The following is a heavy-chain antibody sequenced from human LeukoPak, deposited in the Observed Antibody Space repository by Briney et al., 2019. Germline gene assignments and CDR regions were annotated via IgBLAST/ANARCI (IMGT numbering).Heavy chain of an antibody. J-gene: IGHJ4*02. D-gene: IGHD3-10*01. CDR1: GFTFSSYW. CDR2: IKQDGSEK. V-gene: IGHV3-7*01. Sequence: GSLRLSCAASGFTFSSYWMSWVRQAPGKGLESVANIKQDGSEKYYVDSVKSRFTISRDNAKNSLYLQMNSLRAEDTAVYYCASSITILDYWGQGTLVTVSS. CDR3: ASSITILDY.